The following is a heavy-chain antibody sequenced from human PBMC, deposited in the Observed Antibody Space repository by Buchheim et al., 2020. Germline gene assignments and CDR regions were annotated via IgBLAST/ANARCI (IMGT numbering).Heavy chain of an antibody. V-gene: IGHV4-59*01. CDR3: ARTASKYCSGGSCSGGWFDP. Sequence: QVQLQESGPGLVKPSETLSLTCTVSGGSISSYYWSWIRQPPGKGLEWIGYIYYSGSTNYNPSLKSRFTISVDTSKNQLSLKLSSVTAADTAVYYCARTASKYCSGGSCSGGWFDPWGQGTL. D-gene: IGHD2-15*01. CDR1: GGSISSYY. J-gene: IGHJ5*02. CDR2: IYYSGST.